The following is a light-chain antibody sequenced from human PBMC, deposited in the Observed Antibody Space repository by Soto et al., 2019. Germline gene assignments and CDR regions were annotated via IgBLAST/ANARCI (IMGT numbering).Light chain of an antibody. V-gene: IGKV3-20*01. Sequence: ESVLTQSPGTLSLSPGERATLSCRASQSVSSSYLAWYQQKPGQAPRLLIYDTSSRATGIPDRFSGSGSGTDFTLAISRLETEDFAVYYCQQCGSSPSFGQGTKVELK. CDR3: QQCGSSPS. CDR2: DTS. CDR1: QSVSSSY. J-gene: IGKJ1*01.